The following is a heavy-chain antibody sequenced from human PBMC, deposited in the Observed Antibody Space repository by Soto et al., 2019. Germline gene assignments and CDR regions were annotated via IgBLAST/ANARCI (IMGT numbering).Heavy chain of an antibody. V-gene: IGHV2-5*02. CDR2: IYWDDDK. J-gene: IGHJ4*02. CDR1: GFSLSSTRVA. CDR3: AHSVVPGLGYYFDY. D-gene: IGHD6-19*01. Sequence: QITLKESGPTLVKPTQTLTLTCTFSGFSLSSTRVAVGWIRQPPGKALECLALIYWDDDKRYSPFLKSRLTITKDTSKNQVVLTMTNMDPVDTATYYCAHSVVPGLGYYFDYWGQGTLVTVSS.